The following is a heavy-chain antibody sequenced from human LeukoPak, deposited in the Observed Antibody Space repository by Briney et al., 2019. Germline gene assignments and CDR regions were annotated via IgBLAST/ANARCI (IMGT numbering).Heavy chain of an antibody. V-gene: IGHV5-51*01. J-gene: IGHJ3*02. CDR2: IYPGDSDT. CDR1: GYSFTRYW. Sequence: GESLKISCKGSGYSFTRYWIGWVRQMPGEGLQWMGIIYPGDSDTRYSPSFQGQVTVSVDKSITTAYLQWSSLKASDTAMYYCARQDIVIVPTAPPGAFDIWGQGTMVTVSS. CDR3: ARQDIVIVPTAPPGAFDI. D-gene: IGHD2-2*01.